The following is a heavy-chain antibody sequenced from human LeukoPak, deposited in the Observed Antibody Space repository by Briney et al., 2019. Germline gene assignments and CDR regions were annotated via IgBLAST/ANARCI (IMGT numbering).Heavy chain of an antibody. CDR2: IYYSGST. D-gene: IGHD3/OR15-3a*01. CDR1: GGSISSYY. Sequence: SETLSLTCTVSGGSISSYYWSWIRQPPGKGLEWIGYIYYSGSTNYNPSLKSRVTISVDTSKNQFSLKLSSVTAADTAVYYCAGGRVRSGYDFIGGRNRRRGGDAFDIWGQGTMVTVSS. V-gene: IGHV4-59*01. J-gene: IGHJ3*02. CDR3: AGGRVRSGYDFIGGRNRRRGGDAFDI.